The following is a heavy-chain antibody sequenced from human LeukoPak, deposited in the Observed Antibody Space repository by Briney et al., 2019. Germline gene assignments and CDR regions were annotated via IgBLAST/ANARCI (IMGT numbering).Heavy chain of an antibody. V-gene: IGHV4-39*07. Sequence: SETLSLTCTVSGGSISSYYWGWIRQPPGKGLEWIGRIYYSGSTYYNPSLKSRVTISVDTSKNQFSLKLSSVTAADTAVYYCARDRGLYYYDSSGFRDIWGQGTMVTVSS. CDR1: GGSISSYY. CDR2: IYYSGST. D-gene: IGHD3-22*01. CDR3: ARDRGLYYYDSSGFRDI. J-gene: IGHJ3*02.